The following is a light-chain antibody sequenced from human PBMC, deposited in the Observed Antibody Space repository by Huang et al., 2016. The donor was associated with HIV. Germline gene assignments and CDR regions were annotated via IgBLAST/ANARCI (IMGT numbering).Light chain of an antibody. Sequence: EILMTQSPVTLSVSQGEIATLSCRASQSISSNLAWYQQKPCQAPRLLIYDTSTSACGVPARFGGNGFGSEFTLTISSLQSEDFAIDYCQQFRSWPPVFGPGTKVDVK. J-gene: IGKJ3*01. CDR1: QSISSN. CDR2: DTS. V-gene: IGKV3-15*01. CDR3: QQFRSWPPV.